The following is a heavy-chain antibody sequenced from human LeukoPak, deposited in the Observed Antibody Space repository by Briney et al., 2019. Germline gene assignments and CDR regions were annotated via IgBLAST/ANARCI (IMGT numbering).Heavy chain of an antibody. V-gene: IGHV3-7*03. J-gene: IGHJ4*02. Sequence: GGSLRLSCTVSGFTFRNYWMAWVRQAPGKGLEWVSNIRGDEGDKNSVDSVKGRFTISSDNAKKSLYLQMKSLRVEDTDVYYCERDVGGAFDYWGQGTLVTVSS. CDR1: GFTFRNYW. CDR3: ERDVGGAFDY. D-gene: IGHD4-17*01. CDR2: IRGDEGDK.